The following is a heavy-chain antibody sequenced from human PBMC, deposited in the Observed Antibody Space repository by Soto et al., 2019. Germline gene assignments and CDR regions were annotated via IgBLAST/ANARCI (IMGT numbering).Heavy chain of an antibody. CDR1: GGSFNNYF. Sequence: QVQLQQWGSGLLKPSETLSLTCGVFGGSFNNYFWSWISQAPGKGLEWIGEINHTGSTNYNPSLKSRVTISVDPSKKQFSLRVTSVTAADTATYYCASQVGVPSNWVGVAWGQGSRVTVSS. CDR3: ASQVGVPSNWVGVA. D-gene: IGHD6-13*01. V-gene: IGHV4-34*01. CDR2: INHTGST. J-gene: IGHJ5*02.